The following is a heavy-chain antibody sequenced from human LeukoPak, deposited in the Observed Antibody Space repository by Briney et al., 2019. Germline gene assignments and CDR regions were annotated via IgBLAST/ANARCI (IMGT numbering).Heavy chain of an antibody. V-gene: IGHV3-7*01. D-gene: IGHD2-15*01. CDR2: TKQDGSEK. CDR3: ASVGPYWYFDL. Sequence: GGSLRLSCAASGFTFSRYWMTWVRQAPGKGLEWVANTKQDGSEKYYVDTVKGRFTISRDNAKNSLYLQMNSLRAEDTAVYYCASVGPYWYFDLWGRGTLVTVSS. CDR1: GFTFSRYW. J-gene: IGHJ2*01.